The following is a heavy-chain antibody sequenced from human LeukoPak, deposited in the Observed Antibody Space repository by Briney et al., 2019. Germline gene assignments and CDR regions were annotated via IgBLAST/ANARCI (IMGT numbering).Heavy chain of an antibody. J-gene: IGHJ3*02. D-gene: IGHD1-26*01. CDR1: GFTVSSNY. V-gene: IGHV3-66*01. CDR3: ARYPVGAGLPDAFDI. CDR2: LYSGDDT. Sequence: PGGSLRLSCAASGFTVSSNYMSWVRQAPGKGLEWVSVLYSGDDTYYADSVKGRFTISRDNSKNTLYLHMNSLRAEDTAVYYCARYPVGAGLPDAFDIWGQGTTVTVSS.